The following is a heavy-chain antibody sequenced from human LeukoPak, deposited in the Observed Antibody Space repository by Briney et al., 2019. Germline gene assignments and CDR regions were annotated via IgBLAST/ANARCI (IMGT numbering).Heavy chain of an antibody. CDR3: GRLRPTVVRGVISPSYSDTSGPIGR. D-gene: IGHD3-10*01. CDR1: GGSFSGYY. Sequence: PSETLSLACSVSGGSFSGYYWTWISQPPKKGLEGIGEINHSGSTTYHPSFKSRVTISSDPSKNQVSLTLTSVSAADTAMYYCGRLRPTVVRGVISPSYSDTSGPIGRWGPGTLVTVSS. J-gene: IGHJ4*02. V-gene: IGHV4-34*01. CDR2: INHSGST.